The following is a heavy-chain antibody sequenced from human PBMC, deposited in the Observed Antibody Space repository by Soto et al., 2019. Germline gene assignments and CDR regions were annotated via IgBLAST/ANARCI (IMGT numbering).Heavy chain of an antibody. J-gene: IGHJ3*01. D-gene: IGHD5-12*01. CDR3: VTWPWINPQPDV. CDR2: FYPSGRT. V-gene: IGHV4-59*01. Sequence: SETLSLTCTFSVASISDYYWSCIRQSPGKGLDWIGYFYPSGRTDYNPSLKSRVTISVDTSKNQFSLELNSLTAADTAVYYCVTWPWINPQPDVWGQGALRTVSS. CDR1: VASISDYY.